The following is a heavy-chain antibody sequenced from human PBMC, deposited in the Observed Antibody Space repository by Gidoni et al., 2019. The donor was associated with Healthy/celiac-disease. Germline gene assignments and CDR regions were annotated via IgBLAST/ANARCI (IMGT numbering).Heavy chain of an antibody. Sequence: EVQLVQSGAEVKKPGESLKISCKGSGYSFTSSWIGWVRQMPGKGLGGMGIIYPGDSDTSYSPSFQGQVTISADKSISTAYLQWSSLKASDTAMYYCARGLWSYYDSSGYPDWWFDPWGQGTLVTVSS. CDR3: ARGLWSYYDSSGYPDWWFDP. CDR2: IYPGDSDT. V-gene: IGHV5-51*01. D-gene: IGHD3-22*01. CDR1: GYSFTSSW. J-gene: IGHJ5*02.